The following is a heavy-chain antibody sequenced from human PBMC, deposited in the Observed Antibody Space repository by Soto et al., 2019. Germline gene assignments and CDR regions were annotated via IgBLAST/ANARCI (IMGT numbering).Heavy chain of an antibody. CDR2: ISVSTGNT. CDR3: GRAGAAVTKGVDC. Sequence: ASVKVSCKTSGYTFGSYGISWARQAPGQGLEWMAWISVSTGNTIYAQKVQGRVAMTTDTSTRTAYMELRSLTSEETAVYYCGRAGAAVTKGVDCWGQGTLVTVSS. V-gene: IGHV1-18*01. CDR1: GYTFGSYG. J-gene: IGHJ4*02. D-gene: IGHD6-19*01.